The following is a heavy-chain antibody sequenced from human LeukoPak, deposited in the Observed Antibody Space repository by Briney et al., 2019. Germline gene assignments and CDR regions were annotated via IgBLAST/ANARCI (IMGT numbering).Heavy chain of an antibody. CDR3: ARSGYSYGISGY. J-gene: IGHJ4*02. D-gene: IGHD5-18*01. CDR1: GFTFSSYW. CDR2: ISYDGSNK. Sequence: PGGSLRLSCAASGFTFSSYWMNWVRQAPGKGLEWVAVISYDGSNKYYADSVKGRFTISRDNSKNTLYLQMNSLRAEDTAVYYCARSGYSYGISGYWGQGTLVTVSS. V-gene: IGHV3-30*03.